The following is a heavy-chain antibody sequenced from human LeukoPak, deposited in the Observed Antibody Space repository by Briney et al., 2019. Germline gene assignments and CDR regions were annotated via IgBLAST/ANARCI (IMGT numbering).Heavy chain of an antibody. CDR3: ARHHPLLREDGYNLGAFDI. CDR1: GGSISTYY. D-gene: IGHD5-24*01. J-gene: IGHJ3*02. Sequence: SETLSLTCTVSGGSISTYYWSWIRQPPGKGLEWIGNIYYTGSTIYNLSLGSRVTMSVDTSENQLFLNLTSVTAADTAVYYCARHHPLLREDGYNLGAFDIWGQGTMVTVSS. V-gene: IGHV4-59*01. CDR2: IYYTGST.